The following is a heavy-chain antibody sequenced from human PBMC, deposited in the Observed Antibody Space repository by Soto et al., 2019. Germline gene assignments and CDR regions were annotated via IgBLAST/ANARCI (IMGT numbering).Heavy chain of an antibody. CDR2: ISSSSSTI. V-gene: IGHV3-48*02. CDR3: ARDGAGIVGATDAFDI. J-gene: IGHJ3*02. Sequence: GGSLRLSCAASGFTFSSYSMNWVRQAPGKGLEWVSYISSSSSTIYYADSVKGRFTISRDNAKNSLYLQMNSLRDEDTAVYYCARDGAGIVGATDAFDIWGQGTIVTVTS. CDR1: GFTFSSYS. D-gene: IGHD1-26*01.